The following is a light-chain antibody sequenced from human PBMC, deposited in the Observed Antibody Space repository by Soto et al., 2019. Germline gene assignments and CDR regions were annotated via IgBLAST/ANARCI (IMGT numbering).Light chain of an antibody. CDR1: QALSNY. CDR2: SAS. Sequence: DIQMTQSPSFLSASVGDTFTVTCRASQALSNYLAWYQQKPGKAPDLLIYSASTLQSGVPSRFSGSGSETEFSLTIRALRPEDFATYYCQQLSRYPLTFGGGTKVDIK. J-gene: IGKJ4*01. V-gene: IGKV1-9*01. CDR3: QQLSRYPLT.